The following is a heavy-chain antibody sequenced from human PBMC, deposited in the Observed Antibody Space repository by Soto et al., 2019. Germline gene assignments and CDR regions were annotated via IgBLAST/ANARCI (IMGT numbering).Heavy chain of an antibody. V-gene: IGHV1-3*01. CDR3: AIYRSGYYDILTGSATFDY. CDR2: INAGNGNT. J-gene: IGHJ4*02. CDR1: GYTFTSYA. Sequence: ASVKVSCKASGYTFTSYAMHWVRQAPGQRLEWMGWINAGNGNTKYSQKFQGRVTMTRDTSASTAYMELSSLRSEDTAVYYCAIYRSGYYDILTGSATFDYWGQGTLVTVSS. D-gene: IGHD3-9*01.